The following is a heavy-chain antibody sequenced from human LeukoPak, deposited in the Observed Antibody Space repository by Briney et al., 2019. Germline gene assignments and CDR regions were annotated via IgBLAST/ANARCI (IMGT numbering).Heavy chain of an antibody. Sequence: PSETLSLTCTVSGGSISSSGQYWGWIRQPPGEGLEWIGTIYYSGSTYYNPSLKSRVTVSVDTSKNQFSLELSSVTAADTAVYYCARQVQGVIRPDYWGQGTLVTVSS. J-gene: IGHJ4*02. V-gene: IGHV4-39*01. CDR2: IYYSGST. CDR1: GGSISSSGQY. CDR3: ARQVQGVIRPDY. D-gene: IGHD1-1*01.